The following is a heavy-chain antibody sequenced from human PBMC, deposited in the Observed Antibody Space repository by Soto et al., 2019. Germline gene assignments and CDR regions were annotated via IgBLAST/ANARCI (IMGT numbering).Heavy chain of an antibody. J-gene: IGHJ6*02. D-gene: IGHD2-8*01. CDR1: GYTFTRYG. CDR2: ISGYNGDA. CDR3: AKNGQPPYYYYGMDV. Sequence: ASVKVSCKASGYTFTRYGISWVRQAPGQGLQWMGWISGYNGDANYAQRFQGRVSMTIDTSTTTAYMELRTLTSDDTAVYYCAKNGQPPYYYYGMDVWGQGTTVTVSS. V-gene: IGHV1-18*01.